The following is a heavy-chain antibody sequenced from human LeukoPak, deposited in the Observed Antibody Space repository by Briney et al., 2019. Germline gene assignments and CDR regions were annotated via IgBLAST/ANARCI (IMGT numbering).Heavy chain of an antibody. CDR2: ISTSNGDT. V-gene: IGHV1-18*01. J-gene: IGHJ4*02. CDR1: GYTFTNYG. CDR3: AREGLGELTLDY. Sequence: ASVKVSCQASGYTFTNYGINWVRQAPGQGLEWMGWISTSNGDTTYTQKFQGRVIMTTDISTNTAYMEVRSLRSDDTAIYYCAREGLGELTLDYWGQGTLVIVST. D-gene: IGHD3-16*01.